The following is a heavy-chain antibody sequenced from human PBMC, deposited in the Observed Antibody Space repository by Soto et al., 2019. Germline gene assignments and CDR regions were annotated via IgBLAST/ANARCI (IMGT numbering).Heavy chain of an antibody. J-gene: IGHJ4*02. CDR3: ARRHGDPSSAAGFDY. V-gene: IGHV1-18*01. CDR2: INPYNGRT. D-gene: IGHD2-21*02. Sequence: QVQLVQSGPAVKKPGASVKVSCKAFGYTFIDYSINWVRQAPGQGLEWVGWINPYNGRTYYAQRVQGRITVTRDTSTGTAYMELRSLRSGDTATYFCARRHGDPSSAAGFDYWGQGSLVTVS. CDR1: GYTFIDYS.